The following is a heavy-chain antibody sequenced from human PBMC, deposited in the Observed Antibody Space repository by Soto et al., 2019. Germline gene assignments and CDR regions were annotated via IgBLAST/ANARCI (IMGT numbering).Heavy chain of an antibody. CDR1: GGTFSSYA. V-gene: IGHV1-69*13. D-gene: IGHD6-19*01. CDR2: IIPIFGTA. Sequence: SVKVSCKASGGTFSSYAISWVRQAPGQGLEWMGGIIPIFGTANYAQKFQGRVTITADESTSTAYMELSSLRSEDTAVYYCARESYTIAVAGRNWFDPWGQGTLVTVSS. J-gene: IGHJ5*02. CDR3: ARESYTIAVAGRNWFDP.